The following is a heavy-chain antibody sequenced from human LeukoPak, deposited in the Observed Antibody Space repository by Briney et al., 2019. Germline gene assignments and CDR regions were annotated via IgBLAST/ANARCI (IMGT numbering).Heavy chain of an antibody. CDR2: ISSSGSTI. J-gene: IGHJ4*02. Sequence: GSLRLSCAASGFTFSSHEMNWVRQAPGKGLEWVSYISSSGSTICYADSVKGRFTISRDNAKNSLYLQMSSLRAEDTAIYYCAREENTSGWYSKFDYWAQGTLVTVSS. D-gene: IGHD6-19*01. CDR3: AREENTSGWYSKFDY. V-gene: IGHV3-48*03. CDR1: GFTFSSHE.